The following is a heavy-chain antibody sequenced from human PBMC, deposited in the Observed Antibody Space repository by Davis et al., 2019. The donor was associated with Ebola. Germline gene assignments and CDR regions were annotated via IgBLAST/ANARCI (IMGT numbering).Heavy chain of an antibody. CDR1: GFTFGDYG. CDR3: ARDSSPYSSSWRPDYYYYYGMDV. V-gene: IGHV3-20*04. D-gene: IGHD6-13*01. J-gene: IGHJ6*04. CDR2: ITWSGGAT. Sequence: GESLKISCAASGFTFGDYGMYWVRQAPGKGLEWVSGITWSGGATGYADSVKGRFTISRDNSKNTLYLQMNSLRAEDTAVYYCARDSSPYSSSWRPDYYYYYGMDVWGKGTTVTVSS.